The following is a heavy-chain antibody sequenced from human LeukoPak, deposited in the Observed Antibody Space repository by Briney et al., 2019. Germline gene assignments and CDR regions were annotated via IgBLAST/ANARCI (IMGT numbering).Heavy chain of an antibody. D-gene: IGHD3-16*02. Sequence: GGSLRLSCTASGFTFGDYAMSWFRQAPGKGLEWVGFIRSKAYGGTTEYAASVKGRFTISRDDSKSIAYLQMNSLKTEDTAVYYCTRDVITFGGAIADLNDYWGQGTLVTVSS. CDR3: TRDVITFGGAIADLNDY. CDR1: GFTFGDYA. J-gene: IGHJ4*02. CDR2: IRSKAYGGTT. V-gene: IGHV3-49*03.